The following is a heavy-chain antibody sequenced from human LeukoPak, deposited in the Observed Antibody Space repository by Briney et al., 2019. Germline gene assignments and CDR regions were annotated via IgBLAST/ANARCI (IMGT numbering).Heavy chain of an antibody. CDR1: GFSLSTSGVG. Sequence: SGPTLVNPTQTLTLTCTFSGFSLSTSGVGVGWIRQPPGKALEWLALIYWDDDERYRPSLKSRLTITKDTSKNQVVLTMTNMDPVDTATYYCARLQGYYYYMDVWGKGTTVTVSS. CDR2: IYWDDDE. CDR3: ARLQGYYYYMDV. V-gene: IGHV2-5*02. J-gene: IGHJ6*03.